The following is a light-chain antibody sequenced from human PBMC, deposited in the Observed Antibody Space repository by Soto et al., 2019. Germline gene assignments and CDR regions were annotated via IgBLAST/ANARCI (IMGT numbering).Light chain of an antibody. V-gene: IGLV7-43*01. CDR1: PGAVTSGSY. J-gene: IGLJ3*02. Sequence: QAVVTQVPSLTGSPRGTFTLTCASSPGAVTSGSYPNWIQQKPGQAPRTLIYNTLYKHSWTPARFSGSLLGGKAALTVSGVQPEDEAGYYCLLYYGGPWVFGGGTKLTVL. CDR3: LLYYGGPWV. CDR2: NTL.